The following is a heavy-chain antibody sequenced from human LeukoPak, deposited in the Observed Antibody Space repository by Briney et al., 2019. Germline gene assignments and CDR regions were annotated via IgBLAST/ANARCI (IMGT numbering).Heavy chain of an antibody. CDR1: GYSISGSY. J-gene: IGHJ4*02. D-gene: IGHD4-23*01. V-gene: IGHV4-59*08. CDR3: ARWTTVVTPYFDY. Sequence: SETLSLTCSVSGYSISGSYWSWIRQPPGKGLEWIGYIYYSGSTNYNPSLKSRVTISVDTSKNQFSLKLSSVTAADTAVYYCARWTTVVTPYFDYWGQGTLVTVSS. CDR2: IYYSGST.